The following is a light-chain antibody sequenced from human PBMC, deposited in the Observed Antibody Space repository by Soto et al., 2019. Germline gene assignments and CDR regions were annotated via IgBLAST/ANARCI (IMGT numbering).Light chain of an antibody. CDR2: GAS. J-gene: IGKJ5*01. CDR1: QSVSSSY. Sequence: EIVLTQSPGTLSLSPGERATLSCRASQSVSSSYLAWYQQKPGQAPRLLIYGASSRATGIPDRFSGSGSGTDFTLTISRLEPEDFLVYYCQQYGSSPPITLGQGPRL. V-gene: IGKV3-20*01. CDR3: QQYGSSPPIT.